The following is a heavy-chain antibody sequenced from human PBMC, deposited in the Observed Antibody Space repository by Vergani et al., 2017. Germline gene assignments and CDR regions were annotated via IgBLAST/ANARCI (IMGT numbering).Heavy chain of an antibody. CDR3: ARVLVVAADY. CDR2: INHSGST. V-gene: IGHV4-34*01. CDR1: GGSFSGYY. Sequence: QVQLQQWGAGLLKPSETLSLTCAVYGGSFSGYYWSWIRQPPGKGLEWIGEINHSGSTNYNPSLKSRVTISVDTSKNQFSLKLSSVTAADTAVYYCARVLVVAADYWGQGTLVTVSS. J-gene: IGHJ4*02. D-gene: IGHD3-22*01.